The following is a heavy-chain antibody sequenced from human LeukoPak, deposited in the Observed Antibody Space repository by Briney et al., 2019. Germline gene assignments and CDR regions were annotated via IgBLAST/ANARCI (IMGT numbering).Heavy chain of an antibody. Sequence: ASVKVSCKASGYTFTGYYMHWVRQAPGQGLEWMGWINPCTGDTNYAQKLQGRVNMTRDTSISTAYMELSSLTSDDTAVYYCATDNPPCCYGDSCYCDWGKVTMVSV. CDR2: INPCTGDT. J-gene: IGHJ4*02. V-gene: IGHV1-2*02. D-gene: IGHD2-15*01. CDR1: GYTFTGYY. CDR3: ATDNPPCCYGDSCYCD.